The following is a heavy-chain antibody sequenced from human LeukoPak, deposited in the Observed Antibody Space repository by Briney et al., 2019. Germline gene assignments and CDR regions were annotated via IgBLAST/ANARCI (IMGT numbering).Heavy chain of an antibody. Sequence: PGGSLRLSCAASGFTFSSYGMHWVRQAPGKGLEWVAVISYDGSNKYYADSVKGRFTISRDTSKNTLYMQMNSLRAEDTAVYYCAKDHVVVVTAYFDYWGQGTLVTVSS. V-gene: IGHV3-30*18. J-gene: IGHJ4*02. CDR3: AKDHVVVVTAYFDY. CDR1: GFTFSSYG. CDR2: ISYDGSNK. D-gene: IGHD2-21*02.